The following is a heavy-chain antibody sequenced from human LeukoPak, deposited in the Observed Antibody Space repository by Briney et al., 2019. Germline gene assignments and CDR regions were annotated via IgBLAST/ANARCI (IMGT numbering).Heavy chain of an antibody. CDR2: ISYDGSNK. V-gene: IGHV3-30*18. CDR1: GFTFSSYG. J-gene: IGHJ4*02. D-gene: IGHD4/OR15-4a*01. CDR3: AKAGIWRYGRPPLFDY. Sequence: GGSLRLSCAASGFTFSSYGMHWVRQAPGKGLEWVAVISYDGSNKYYADSVKGRFTISRDNSKNTLYLQMNSLRAEDTAVYYCAKAGIWRYGRPPLFDYWAQGTLVTVSS.